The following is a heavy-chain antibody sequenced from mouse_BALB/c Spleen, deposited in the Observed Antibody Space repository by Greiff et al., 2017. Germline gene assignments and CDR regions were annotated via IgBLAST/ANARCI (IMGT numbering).Heavy chain of an antibody. J-gene: IGHJ4*01. CDR3: ARDRGLLRAMDY. CDR2: ISYDGSN. CDR1: GYSITSGYY. Sequence: EVQLQQSGPGLVKPSQSLSLTCSVTGYSITSGYYWNWIRQFPGNKLEWMGYISYDGSNNYNPSLKNRISITRDTSKNQFFLKLNSVTTEDTATYYCARDRGLLRAMDYWGQGTSVTVSS. V-gene: IGHV3-6*02. D-gene: IGHD2-3*01.